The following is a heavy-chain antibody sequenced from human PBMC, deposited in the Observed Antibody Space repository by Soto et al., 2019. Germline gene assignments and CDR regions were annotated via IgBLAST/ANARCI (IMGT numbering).Heavy chain of an antibody. CDR1: GYSFSSSW. CDR3: ASRAEYYDFWSGYYGA. CDR2: ISPSEPDT. D-gene: IGHD3-3*01. V-gene: IGHV5-51*01. Sequence: VESLKLSCKGSGYSFSSSWIGWVRQMSGNGLEWMGAISPSEPDTRSSPSFQGQVTISADKSTSTAYLQWRRLKASGTAMYYCASRAEYYDFWSGYYGAWGQGTLVTVSS. J-gene: IGHJ5*02.